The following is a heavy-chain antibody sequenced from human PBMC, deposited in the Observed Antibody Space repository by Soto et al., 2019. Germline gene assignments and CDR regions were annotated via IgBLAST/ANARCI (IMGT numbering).Heavy chain of an antibody. Sequence: VQLVESGGGLVKPGGSLTLSCTPSGFTFSTYSMNWVRQTPGKGLEWVSSITPSSTYFYYADSVKGRFAISRDNAKNSVSLRMDSLRVEDSDIYYWARGMGQFDHWGQGILVTVSS. J-gene: IGHJ4*02. CDR3: ARGMGQFDH. D-gene: IGHD1-26*01. CDR2: ITPSSTYF. CDR1: GFTFSTYS. V-gene: IGHV3-21*02.